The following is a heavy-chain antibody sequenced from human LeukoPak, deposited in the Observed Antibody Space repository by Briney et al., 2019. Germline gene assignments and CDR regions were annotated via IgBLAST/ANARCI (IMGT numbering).Heavy chain of an antibody. CDR3: ARRYYGDYLDFFDY. D-gene: IGHD4-17*01. V-gene: IGHV5-51*01. Sequence: GESLKISCKASGYSFATYWIAWVRQMPGKGLEWMAIIYPGDSDTRYSPSFEGQVTVSADKYITTAYLQWSSLKASDTAMYYCARRYYGDYLDFFDYWGQGTLVTVPS. CDR1: GYSFATYW. J-gene: IGHJ4*02. CDR2: IYPGDSDT.